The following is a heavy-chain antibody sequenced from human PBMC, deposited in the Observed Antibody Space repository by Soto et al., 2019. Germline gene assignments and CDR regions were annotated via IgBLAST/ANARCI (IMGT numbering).Heavy chain of an antibody. V-gene: IGHV3-11*05. Sequence: QVQLVESGGGLVKPGGSLRLSCAASGFTFSDYYMSWIRQAPGKGLEWVSYINSVSRYTIYADSVNGRFTISRDNAKNSMYLQMNSLRAEDTAVYYCARVRAWYFDLWGRGTLVTVSS. D-gene: IGHD3-10*01. CDR2: INSVSRYT. CDR3: ARVRAWYFDL. CDR1: GFTFSDYY. J-gene: IGHJ2*01.